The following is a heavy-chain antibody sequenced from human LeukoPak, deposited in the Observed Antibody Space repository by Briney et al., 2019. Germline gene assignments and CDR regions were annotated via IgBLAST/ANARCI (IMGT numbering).Heavy chain of an antibody. Sequence: PSETLSLTCTVSGGSISSYYWSWIRQPAGKGLEWIGRIYTSGSTNYNPSLKSRVTMSVDTSKNQFSLKLSSVTAADTAVYYCARDSTRVQSRPNYYYYMDVWGKGTTVTVSS. J-gene: IGHJ6*03. CDR3: ARDSTRVQSRPNYYYYMDV. D-gene: IGHD1-1*01. CDR1: GGSISSYY. CDR2: IYTSGST. V-gene: IGHV4-4*07.